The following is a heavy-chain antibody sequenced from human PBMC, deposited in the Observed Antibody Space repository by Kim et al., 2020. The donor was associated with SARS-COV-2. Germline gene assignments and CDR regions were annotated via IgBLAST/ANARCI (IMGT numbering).Heavy chain of an antibody. D-gene: IGHD3-3*01. CDR1: GGSISSSSYY. CDR3: ASKVRFLEFH. CDR2: IYYSGST. V-gene: IGHV4-39*01. Sequence: SETLSLTCTVSGGSISSSSYYWGWIRQPPGKGLEWIGSIYYSGSTYYNPSLKSRVTISVDTSKNQFSLKLSSVTAADTAVYYCASKVRFLEFHWGQGTLVTVSS. J-gene: IGHJ4*02.